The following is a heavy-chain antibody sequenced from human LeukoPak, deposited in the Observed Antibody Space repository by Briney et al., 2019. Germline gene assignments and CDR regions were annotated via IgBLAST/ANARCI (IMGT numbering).Heavy chain of an antibody. CDR1: GGSISSYY. CDR3: ARDLGSGWFDY. V-gene: IGHV4-59*01. J-gene: IGHJ4*02. CDR2: IYYSGST. Sequence: SETLSLTCTVSGGSISSYYWSWIRQPPGKGLEWIGYIYYSGSTNYNPSLKSRVTISVDTSKNQFSLKLSSVTAADTAVYYCARDLGSGWFDYWGQGTLVTVSS. D-gene: IGHD6-19*01.